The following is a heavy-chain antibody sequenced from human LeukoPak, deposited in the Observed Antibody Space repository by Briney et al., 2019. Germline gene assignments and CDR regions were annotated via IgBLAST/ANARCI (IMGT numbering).Heavy chain of an antibody. CDR2: IYYSGST. CDR3: ARGVRYSDSGNYSPLDY. V-gene: IGHV4-39*07. D-gene: IGHD3-10*01. CDR1: GGSISSSSYY. J-gene: IGHJ4*02. Sequence: NSSETLSLTCTVSGGSISSSSYYWGWIRQPPGKGLEWIGSIYYSGSTYYNPSLKSRVTISVDTSKNQFSLKLSSVTAADTAVYYCARGVRYSDSGNYSPLDYWAREPWSPSPQ.